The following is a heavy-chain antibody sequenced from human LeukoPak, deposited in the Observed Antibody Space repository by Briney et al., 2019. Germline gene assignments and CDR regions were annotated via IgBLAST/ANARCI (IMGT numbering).Heavy chain of an antibody. CDR3: ARRKRGYSYGDLDY. J-gene: IGHJ4*02. V-gene: IGHV4-34*01. CDR1: GGSFSVYY. Sequence: PSETLSLTCAVYGGSFSVYYWSWIRQPPGKGLEWIGEINHSGSTNHNPSLKSRVTISVDTSKNQFSLKLSSVTAADTAVYYCARRKRGYSYGDLDYWGQGTLVTVSS. D-gene: IGHD5-18*01. CDR2: INHSGST.